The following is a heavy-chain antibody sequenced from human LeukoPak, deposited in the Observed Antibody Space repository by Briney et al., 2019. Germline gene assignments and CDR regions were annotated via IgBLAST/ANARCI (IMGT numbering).Heavy chain of an antibody. D-gene: IGHD3-22*01. J-gene: IGHJ4*02. CDR1: GFTFSDYY. Sequence: GGSLRLSCAASGFTFSDYYMSWIRLAPGKGLEWVSYISSSGSTIYYADSVKGRFTISRDNAKNSLYLQMNSLRAEDTAVYYCARDYRYYYDSSGYYYWGQGTLVTVSS. CDR2: ISSSGSTI. V-gene: IGHV3-11*01. CDR3: ARDYRYYYDSSGYYY.